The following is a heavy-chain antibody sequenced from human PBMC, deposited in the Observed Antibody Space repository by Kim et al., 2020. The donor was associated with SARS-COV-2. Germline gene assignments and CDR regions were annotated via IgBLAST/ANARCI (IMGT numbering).Heavy chain of an antibody. CDR1: GFTFSSYE. V-gene: IGHV3-48*03. Sequence: GGSLRLSCAASGFTFSSYEMNWVRQAPGKGLEWVSYISSSGSTIYYADSVKGRFTISRDNAKNSLYLQMNSLRAEDTAVYYCARDRIAWIHIGYYGMDVWGQGTPVTVSS. D-gene: IGHD5-18*01. CDR2: ISSSGSTI. CDR3: ARDRIAWIHIGYYGMDV. J-gene: IGHJ6*02.